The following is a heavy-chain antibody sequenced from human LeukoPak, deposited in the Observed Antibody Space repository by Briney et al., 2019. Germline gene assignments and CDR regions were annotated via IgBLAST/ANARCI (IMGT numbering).Heavy chain of an antibody. V-gene: IGHV1-46*01. CDR2: INPRGGST. D-gene: IGHD1-26*01. J-gene: IGHJ4*02. Sequence: GASVKVSCKASGYTFTSYYMHWVRQAPGQGLEGMGIINPRGGSTSYAQKFQGRVTMTRDTSTSTVYMELSSLRSEDTAVYYCAREEPLGPHGYWGQGTLVTVSS. CDR1: GYTFTSYY. CDR3: AREEPLGPHGY.